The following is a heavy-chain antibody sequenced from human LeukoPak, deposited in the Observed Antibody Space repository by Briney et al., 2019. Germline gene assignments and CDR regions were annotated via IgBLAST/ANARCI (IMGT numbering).Heavy chain of an antibody. CDR3: AREGPGSGCFFDY. Sequence: ASVKVSCKASGYTFTRYYMHWLRQAPGQGLEWMGIINPSGGNTNYAQKFQGRVTMTRDTSTSTVFMEVNSLRSEDTAMYYCAREGPGSGCFFDYWGQGTLVTVSS. D-gene: IGHD6-19*01. CDR2: INPSGGNT. CDR1: GYTFTRYY. J-gene: IGHJ4*02. V-gene: IGHV1-46*01.